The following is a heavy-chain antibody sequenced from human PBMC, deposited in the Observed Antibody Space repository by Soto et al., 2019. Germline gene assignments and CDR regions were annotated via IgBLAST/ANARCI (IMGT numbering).Heavy chain of an antibody. V-gene: IGHV3-23*01. CDR3: ARGQRALITYGPFDP. J-gene: IGHJ5*02. Sequence: EVQLLESGGDLVQPGGSLRLSCAASGFTLSNYATSWVRQAPGKGLEWVSTFSGTGGYTYYADSVKGRFTISRDDSKNTLFLHMNSLRAADTAVYYCARGQRALITYGPFDPWGQGTLVTVSS. CDR1: GFTLSNYA. CDR2: FSGTGGYT. D-gene: IGHD4-17*01.